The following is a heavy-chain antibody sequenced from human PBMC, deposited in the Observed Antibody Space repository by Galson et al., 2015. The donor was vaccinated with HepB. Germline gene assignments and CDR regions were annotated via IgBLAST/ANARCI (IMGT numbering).Heavy chain of an antibody. CDR3: ARSRGGGNYYYYYGMDV. D-gene: IGHD4-23*01. Sequence: SLRLSCAASGFSFSTYDMHWVRQATGKGLEWVSGIGTAGDTYYAASVEGRFAISREDAKSSLYLQMNSLRAGDTALYFCARSRGGGNYYYYYGMDVWGQGTTVTVSS. J-gene: IGHJ6*02. V-gene: IGHV3-13*04. CDR2: IGTAGDT. CDR1: GFSFSTYD.